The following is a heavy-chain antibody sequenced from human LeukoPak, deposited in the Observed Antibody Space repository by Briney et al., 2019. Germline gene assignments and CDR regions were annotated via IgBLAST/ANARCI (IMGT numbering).Heavy chain of an antibody. J-gene: IGHJ4*02. V-gene: IGHV3-23*01. CDR2: ISGSDSKT. CDR1: GFTFTNYA. CDR3: AKDAANYPFFFDY. Sequence: GGSLRVSCAASGFTFTNYAMTWVRQAPGKGLEWVSSISGSDSKTYYADSVKGRFTISRDNAKNTVYLQMNSLRGEDTATYHCAKDAANYPFFFDYWGQGAPVTASS. D-gene: IGHD4/OR15-4a*01.